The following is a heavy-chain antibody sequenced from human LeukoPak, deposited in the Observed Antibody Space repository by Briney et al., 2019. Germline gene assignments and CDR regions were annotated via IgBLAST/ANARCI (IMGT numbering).Heavy chain of an antibody. D-gene: IGHD1-26*01. CDR1: GDSFSSVTDY. J-gene: IGHJ4*02. V-gene: IGHV4-39*07. Sequence: SETLSLTCTVSGDSFSSVTDYWAWIRQPPGKGLEWIASGDYSGGTYYNPSLESRVAISADMSKNQFSLKLSSVTAADTAIYYCVKDRGSHVTDYWGQGTLVTVSS. CDR2: GDYSGGT. CDR3: VKDRGSHVTDY.